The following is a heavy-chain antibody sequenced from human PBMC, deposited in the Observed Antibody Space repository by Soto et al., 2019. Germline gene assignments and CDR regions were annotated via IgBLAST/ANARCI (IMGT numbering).Heavy chain of an antibody. V-gene: IGHV3-20*04. CDR3: ARAGYHGSGSYGYYYYYGMDV. J-gene: IGHJ6*02. Sequence: EVQLVESGGGVVRPGGSLRLSCAASGFTFHEYGMKWVRQAPGKGLEWVSGINWNGGSTGYADSVKGRFIISRDNAKNSLYLQMNSLRAEDTALYYCARAGYHGSGSYGYYYYYGMDVWGQGTTVTVSS. CDR2: INWNGGST. D-gene: IGHD3-10*01. CDR1: GFTFHEYG.